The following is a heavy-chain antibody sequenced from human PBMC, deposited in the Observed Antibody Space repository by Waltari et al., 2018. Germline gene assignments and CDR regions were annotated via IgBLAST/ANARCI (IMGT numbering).Heavy chain of an antibody. V-gene: IGHV3-21*01. CDR1: GFTFRIYS. CDR2: ITTTSNYI. J-gene: IGHJ4*02. Sequence: EVQLVESGGGLVKPGGSLRLSCAASGFTFRIYSMQWVRQAPGKGLEWVSSITTTSNYIDFADSVRGRFTISRDNAKNSVFLQMNSLRAEDTAVYYCARGSGWNPNFDYWGQGALVTVSS. CDR3: ARGSGWNPNFDY. D-gene: IGHD6-19*01.